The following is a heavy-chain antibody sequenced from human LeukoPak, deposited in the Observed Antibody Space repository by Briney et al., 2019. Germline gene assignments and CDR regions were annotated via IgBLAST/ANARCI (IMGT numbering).Heavy chain of an antibody. CDR2: ISSSSSYI. D-gene: IGHD3-16*01. CDR3: ARYYASANEYYFDY. Sequence: GGSLRLSCAASGFTFSSYSMNWVRQAPGKGLEWVSSISSSSSYIYYADSVKGRFTISRDNAKNSLYLQMNSLRAEDTAVYYCARYYASANEYYFDYWGQGTLVTVSS. V-gene: IGHV3-21*01. CDR1: GFTFSSYS. J-gene: IGHJ4*02.